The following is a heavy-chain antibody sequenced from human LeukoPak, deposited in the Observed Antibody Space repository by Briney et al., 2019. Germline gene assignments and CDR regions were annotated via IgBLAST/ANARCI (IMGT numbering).Heavy chain of an antibody. Sequence: PSETLSLTCAVYGASFSTYYWSWIRQSPEKGLEWIGDINHSGTTNYNPSLKSRVTISVDTSKNQFSLKVNSVTAADTAVYYCARSVDTSMVGDYWGQGTLVTVSS. CDR3: ARSVDTSMVGDY. CDR1: GASFSTYY. V-gene: IGHV4-34*01. J-gene: IGHJ4*02. CDR2: INHSGTT. D-gene: IGHD5-18*01.